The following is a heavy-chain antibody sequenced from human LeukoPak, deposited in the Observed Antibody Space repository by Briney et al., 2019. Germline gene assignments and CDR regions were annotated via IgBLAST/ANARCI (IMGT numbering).Heavy chain of an antibody. D-gene: IGHD1-26*01. V-gene: IGHV4-59*01. CDR2: IYYSGST. CDR1: GGSISSYY. J-gene: IGHJ4*02. CDR3: ARGSYPLNY. Sequence: KTSETPSPTRTGSGGSISSYYWRWIREPPGKGLEWIGYIYYSGSTNYNPSLKSRVTISVDTSKNQFSLKLSSVTAADTAVYYCARGSYPLNYWGQGTLVTVSS.